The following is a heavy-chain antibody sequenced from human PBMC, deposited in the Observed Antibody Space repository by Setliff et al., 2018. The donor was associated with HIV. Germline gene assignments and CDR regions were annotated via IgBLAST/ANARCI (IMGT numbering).Heavy chain of an antibody. Sequence: PGESLRLSCAASGFTLSSYGMNWVRQAPGKGLEWVSGISNSGGSILYADSVKGQFTISRDTSRNTLDLQMNSLRSEDTAVYYCAKDPRAYSYGLISWHFDLWGRGTLVTVSS. V-gene: IGHV3-23*01. D-gene: IGHD5-18*01. CDR1: GFTLSSYG. CDR2: ISNSGGSI. CDR3: AKDPRAYSYGLISWHFDL. J-gene: IGHJ2*01.